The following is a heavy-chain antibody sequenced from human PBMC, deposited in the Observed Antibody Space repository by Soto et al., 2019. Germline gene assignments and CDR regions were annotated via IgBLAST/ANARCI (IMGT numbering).Heavy chain of an antibody. CDR2: IFPGNSDT. CDR3: ARQGPPYSGSDYYYVMDV. V-gene: IGHV5-51*01. CDR1: VFSLNTYW. J-gene: IGHJ6*02. Sequence: GESLKISCKASVFSLNTYWIAWVRQMPGKGLEWMGAIFPGNSDTRYRPSFQGQVTISADRSISIAYIQWGSLRASDSVTYYCARQGPPYSGSDYYYVMDVWGPGTTVTVSS. D-gene: IGHD5-18*01.